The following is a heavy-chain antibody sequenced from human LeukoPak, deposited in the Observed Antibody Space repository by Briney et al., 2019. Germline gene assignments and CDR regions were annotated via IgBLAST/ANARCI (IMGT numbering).Heavy chain of an antibody. D-gene: IGHD3-10*01. CDR3: ARLWGGSESSYRPTDC. CDR2: IKEDGREQ. CDR1: GFTLSNYW. Sequence: GGALRLSCAASGFTLSNYWMSGGRQAPGKGGGGGANIKEDGREQYYVEPVRRRLSISRDNAKNSLYLEMNPLRDEDTAVYFCARLWGGSESSYRPTDCWGQGTLVTVSS. J-gene: IGHJ4*02. V-gene: IGHV3-7*01.